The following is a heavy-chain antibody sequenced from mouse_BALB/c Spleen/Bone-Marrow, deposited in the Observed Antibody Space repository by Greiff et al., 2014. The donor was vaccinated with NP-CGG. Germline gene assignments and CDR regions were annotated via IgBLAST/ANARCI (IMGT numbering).Heavy chain of an antibody. Sequence: VQLQQSGPELVKPGASVKMSCKASGYTFTSYVIHWVKQKPGQGLEWIGYINPYNGATKFNERFKGKATLTSDKSSSTAYMVLSRLTSEDSAVYYCAREGVNYFDYWGQGTTLTVSS. CDR2: INPYNGAT. J-gene: IGHJ2*01. D-gene: IGHD2-2*01. CDR3: AREGVNYFDY. V-gene: IGHV1-14*01. CDR1: GYTFTSYV.